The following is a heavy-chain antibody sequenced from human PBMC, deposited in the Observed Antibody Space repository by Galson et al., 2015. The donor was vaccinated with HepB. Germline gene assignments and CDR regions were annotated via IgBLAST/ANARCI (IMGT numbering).Heavy chain of an antibody. CDR3: ARFWRRYNYGPGYFDY. D-gene: IGHD5-18*01. Sequence: SVKVSCKASGYTFTSYAMHWVRQAPGQRLEWMGWINAGNGNTKYSQKFQGRVTITRDTSASTAYMELSSLRSEDTAVYYCARFWRRYNYGPGYFDYWGQGTLVTVSS. CDR1: GYTFTSYA. CDR2: INAGNGNT. V-gene: IGHV1-3*01. J-gene: IGHJ4*02.